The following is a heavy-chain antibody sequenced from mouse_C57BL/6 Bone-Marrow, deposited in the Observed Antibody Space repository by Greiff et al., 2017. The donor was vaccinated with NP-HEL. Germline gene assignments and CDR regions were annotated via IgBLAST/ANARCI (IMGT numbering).Heavy chain of an antibody. CDR3: AREPSTVEGY. Sequence: QVQLKQPGAELVKPGDSVKMSCKASGYTFTSYWITWVKQRPGQGLAWIGDIYPGSGSTNYNEKFKSKATLTVDTSSSTAYMQLSSLTSEDSAVYYCAREPSTVEGYWGQGTTLTVSS. J-gene: IGHJ2*01. D-gene: IGHD1-1*01. CDR1: GYTFTSYW. CDR2: IYPGSGST. V-gene: IGHV1-55*01.